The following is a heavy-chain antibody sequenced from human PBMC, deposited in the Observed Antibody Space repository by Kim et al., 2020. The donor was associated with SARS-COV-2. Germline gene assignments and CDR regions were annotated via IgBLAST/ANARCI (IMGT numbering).Heavy chain of an antibody. CDR3: ARGSPDTYYYDSSGYYYDGAFDI. J-gene: IGHJ3*02. V-gene: IGHV4-34*01. CDR1: GGSFSGYY. Sequence: SETLSLTCAVYGGSFSGYYWSWIRQPPGKGLEWIGEINHSGSTNYNPSLKSRVTISVDTSKNQFSLKLSSVTAADTAVYYCARGSPDTYYYDSSGYYYDGAFDIWGQGTMVTVSS. CDR2: INHSGST. D-gene: IGHD3-22*01.